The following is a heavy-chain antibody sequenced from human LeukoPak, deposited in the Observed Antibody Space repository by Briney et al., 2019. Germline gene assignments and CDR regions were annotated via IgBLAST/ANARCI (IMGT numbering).Heavy chain of an antibody. CDR1: GFTFSSYG. D-gene: IGHD3-3*01. CDR2: ISYDGSNK. CDR3: ARGPPLPLRFLEWLSDY. V-gene: IGHV3-30*03. Sequence: PGGSLRLSCAASGFTFSSYGMHWVRQAPGKGLEWVAVISYDGSNKYYADSVKGRFTISRDNSKNTLYLQMNSLRAEDTAVYYCARGPPLPLRFLEWLSDYWGQGTLVTVSS. J-gene: IGHJ4*02.